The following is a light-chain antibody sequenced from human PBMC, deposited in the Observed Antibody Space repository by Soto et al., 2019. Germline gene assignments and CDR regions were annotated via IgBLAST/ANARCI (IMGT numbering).Light chain of an antibody. CDR1: QSIAWW. CDR3: QQYSSPWT. J-gene: IGKJ1*01. Sequence: DIQMTQSPSTLSASVGDRVTITCRASQSIAWWLAWYQQKPGKAPKLLIYKASILESGVPSRFSGSGSGTEFTLTINSLQPDDIETYYCQQYSSPWTFGQGTKVEIK. CDR2: KAS. V-gene: IGKV1-5*03.